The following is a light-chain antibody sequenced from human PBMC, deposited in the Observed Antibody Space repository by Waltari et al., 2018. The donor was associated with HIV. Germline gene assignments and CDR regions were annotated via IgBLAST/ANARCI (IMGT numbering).Light chain of an antibody. Sequence: QSALTQPPSASGSPGQSVTISCTGTSSDVGGYNYVSWYQQHPGKAPKLMIYEVSKRPSGVPDRFSRSKTGNAASQTVSGLQAEDEADYYCSSYAGSNNLVFGGGTKLTVL. CDR3: SSYAGSNNLV. V-gene: IGLV2-8*01. J-gene: IGLJ2*01. CDR1: SSDVGGYNY. CDR2: EVS.